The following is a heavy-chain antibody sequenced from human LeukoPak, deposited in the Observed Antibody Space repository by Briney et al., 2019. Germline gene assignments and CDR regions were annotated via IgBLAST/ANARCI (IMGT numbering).Heavy chain of an antibody. J-gene: IGHJ4*02. CDR2: IYNNANT. CDR3: ARGPRSADWYSIDY. CDR1: GGSLSSYY. D-gene: IGHD3-9*01. Sequence: PSETLSLTCSVSGGSLSSYYWSWIRQPAGKGLECIGRIYNNANTNYNASLKSRVTISVDTSKNQFSLSLSSVTAADTAVYYCARGPRSADWYSIDYWGQGTLVTVSS. V-gene: IGHV4-4*07.